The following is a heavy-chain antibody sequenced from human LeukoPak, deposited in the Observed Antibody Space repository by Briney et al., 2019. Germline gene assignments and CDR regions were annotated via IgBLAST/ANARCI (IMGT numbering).Heavy chain of an antibody. J-gene: IGHJ4*02. D-gene: IGHD3-22*01. CDR3: ARHYSDSSGYYFEVDY. CDR2: IYPGDSDT. V-gene: IGHV5-51*01. Sequence: GESLKISCKGSGYSFTSYWIGWVRQMPGKGLEWMGIIYPGDSDTRYRPSFQGQVTISADKSISTAYLQWSSLKASDTAMYYCARHYSDSSGYYFEVDYWGQGTLVTVSS. CDR1: GYSFTSYW.